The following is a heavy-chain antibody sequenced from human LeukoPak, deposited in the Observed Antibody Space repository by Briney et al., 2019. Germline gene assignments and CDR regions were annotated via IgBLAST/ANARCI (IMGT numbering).Heavy chain of an antibody. CDR2: MNPNSGNT. Sequence: ASVKVSCKASGYTFTSYDINWVRQATGQGLEWMGWMNPNSGNTGYAQKFQGRVTITRNTSISTAYMELSRLRSDDTAVYYCARFVTMVRGGDYWGQGTLVTVSS. D-gene: IGHD3-10*01. CDR1: GYTFTSYD. V-gene: IGHV1-8*03. CDR3: ARFVTMVRGGDY. J-gene: IGHJ4*02.